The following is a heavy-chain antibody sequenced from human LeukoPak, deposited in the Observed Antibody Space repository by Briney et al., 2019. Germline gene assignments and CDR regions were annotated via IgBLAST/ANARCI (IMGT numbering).Heavy chain of an antibody. J-gene: IGHJ4*02. CDR3: ARRSDYHDY. Sequence: PSETLSLTRTVSGGSISSYYWSWIRQPPGRGLEWIAYIYDSGTTSYNPSLKSRVTISVDTSKSQFSLKVTSVLAADTAVYYCARRSDYHDYWGQGTLVTVSS. CDR1: GGSISSYY. CDR2: IYDSGTT. V-gene: IGHV4-59*01.